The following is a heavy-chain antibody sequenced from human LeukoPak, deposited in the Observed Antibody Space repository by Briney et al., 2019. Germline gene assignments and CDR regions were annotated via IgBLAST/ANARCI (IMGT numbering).Heavy chain of an antibody. V-gene: IGHV1-46*01. D-gene: IGHD3-10*01. CDR2: INPSGGSR. CDR3: ARVGTMVRGVTPFDY. CDR1: GYTFTSYY. J-gene: IGHJ4*02. Sequence: ASVKVSCKASGYTFTSYYMHWVRQAPGQGLEWMGIINPSGGSRSYAQKFQGRVTMTRDMSTSTVYMELSSLRSEDTAVYYCARVGTMVRGVTPFDYWGQGTLVTVSS.